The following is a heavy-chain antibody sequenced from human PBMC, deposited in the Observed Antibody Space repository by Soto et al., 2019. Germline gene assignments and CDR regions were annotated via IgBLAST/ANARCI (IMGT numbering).Heavy chain of an antibody. V-gene: IGHV3-23*01. CDR2: IRGASGST. J-gene: IGHJ4*02. CDR3: AKDRGDRHGYPIFDY. Sequence: EVQLLESGGGLAQPGGSLRLSCAASGFTIGSFAMSWVRQAPGKGLEWVSMIRGASGSTYYADSVEGRFTISRDNSKNTLFLQMNSLRDEDTAVYYCAKDRGDRHGYPIFDYWGQGTLVTVSS. D-gene: IGHD3-22*01. CDR1: GFTIGSFA.